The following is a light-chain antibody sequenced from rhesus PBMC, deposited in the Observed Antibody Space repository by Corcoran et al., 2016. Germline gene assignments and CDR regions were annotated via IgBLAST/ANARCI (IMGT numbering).Light chain of an antibody. J-gene: IGKJ2*01. CDR3: QQYNNWNS. Sequence: EIVMTQSPATLSLSPGERATLSCRASQSVSSYVAWSQPNPEQAPRLLIYGATSRATGIPDRGSGRGSGTDFTLIISSLEPEDVGVYYCQQYNNWNSFGQGTKVEIK. CDR1: QSVSSY. CDR2: GAT. V-gene: IGKV3S9*01.